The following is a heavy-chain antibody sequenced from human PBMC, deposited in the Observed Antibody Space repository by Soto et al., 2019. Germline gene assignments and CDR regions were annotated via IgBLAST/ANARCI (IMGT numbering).Heavy chain of an antibody. V-gene: IGHV3-30-3*01. D-gene: IGHD6-19*01. Sequence: GGSLRLSCAASGFTFSSYAMHWVRQAPGKGLEWVAVISYDGSNKYYADSVKGRFTISRDNSKNTLYLQMNSLRAEDTAVYYCARDRNAIAVAGSAFDIWGQGTMVTVSS. CDR3: ARDRNAIAVAGSAFDI. CDR1: GFTFSSYA. J-gene: IGHJ3*02. CDR2: ISYDGSNK.